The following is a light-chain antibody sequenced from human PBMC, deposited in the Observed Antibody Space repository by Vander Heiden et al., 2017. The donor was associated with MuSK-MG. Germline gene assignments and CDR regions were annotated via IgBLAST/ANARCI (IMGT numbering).Light chain of an antibody. CDR3: QSGDSSFTVVI. CDR2: KDT. V-gene: IGLV3-25*03. CDR1: TLSKQY. J-gene: IGLJ2*01. Sequence: YEVTQPPSVSVSPGQTARITCSGETLSKQYAYWYQQKPGQAPVLLIYKDTERPSGIPERFSGSSSGTTVTLTITGVQAEDEADYYCQSGDSSFTVVIFGGGTKLTVL.